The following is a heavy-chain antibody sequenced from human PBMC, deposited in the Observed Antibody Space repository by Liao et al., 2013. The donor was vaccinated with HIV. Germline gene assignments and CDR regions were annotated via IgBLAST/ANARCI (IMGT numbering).Heavy chain of an antibody. CDR1: GGSISSYY. J-gene: IGHJ4*02. CDR2: IYYSGST. CDR3: AGGYGGNPYSFDY. D-gene: IGHD4-23*01. Sequence: QVQLQESGPGLVKPSETLSLTCTVSGGSISSYYWSWIRQPPGKGLEWIGYIYYSGSTNYNPSLKSRVTISVDTSKNQFSLKLSSVTAADTAVYYCAGGYGGNPYSFDYWGQGTLVTVSS. V-gene: IGHV4-59*01.